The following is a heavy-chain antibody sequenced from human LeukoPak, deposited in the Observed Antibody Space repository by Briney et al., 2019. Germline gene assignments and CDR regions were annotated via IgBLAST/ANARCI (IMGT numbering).Heavy chain of an antibody. CDR1: GFPFSEHY. CDR2: ISSNTIYT. CDR3: ARLYGASSGTFFDH. J-gene: IGHJ4*02. D-gene: IGHD6-19*01. V-gene: IGHV3-11*03. Sequence: GGSLALDCTASGFPFSEHYRSWVRQAPGKRLEWLSYISSNTIYTNYADSVKGRFSISRDNAKNSLYLQMNSLRVEDTAVYYYARLYGASSGTFFDHWGQGTLVTVSS.